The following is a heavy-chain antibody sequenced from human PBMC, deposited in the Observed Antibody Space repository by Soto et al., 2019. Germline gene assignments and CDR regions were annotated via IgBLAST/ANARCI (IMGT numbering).Heavy chain of an antibody. CDR2: IIPIFGTA. Sequence: GASVKVSCKASGGTFSSYAISWVRQAPGPGPEWMGGIIPIFGTANYAQKFQGRVTITADESTSTAYMELSSLRSKDTAVYYCARRRGRYCGGDCYFDYWGQGTLVTVSS. J-gene: IGHJ4*02. CDR3: ARRRGRYCGGDCYFDY. V-gene: IGHV1-69*13. D-gene: IGHD2-21*02. CDR1: GGTFSSYA.